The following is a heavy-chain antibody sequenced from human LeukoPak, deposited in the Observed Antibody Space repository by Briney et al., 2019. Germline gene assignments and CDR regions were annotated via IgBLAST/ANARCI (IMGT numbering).Heavy chain of an antibody. CDR2: ISSSSTYI. V-gene: IGHV3-21*01. J-gene: IGHJ6*01. D-gene: IGHD1/OR15-1a*01. CDR3: AREALNMYYGMDV. Sequence: PGGFLRLSCAASGFTFSSYSMNWVRQAPGKGLEWVSSISSSSTYIYYADSVKGRFTISRDNAKNSLSLQMNSLRAEDTAVYYCAREALNMYYGMDVWGQGTTVTVSS. CDR1: GFTFSSYS.